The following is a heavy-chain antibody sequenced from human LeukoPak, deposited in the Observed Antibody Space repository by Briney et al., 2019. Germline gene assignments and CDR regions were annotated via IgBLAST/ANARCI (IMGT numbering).Heavy chain of an antibody. J-gene: IGHJ4*02. CDR1: GGSFSGYY. D-gene: IGHD6-13*01. Sequence: SETLSLTCAVYGGSFSGYYWSWIRQPPGKGLEWVGEINHSGSTNYNPSLKSRVTISVDTSKNQFSLKLSSVTAADTAVYYCARDKDDSRVFDYWGQGTLVTVSS. V-gene: IGHV4-34*01. CDR2: INHSGST. CDR3: ARDKDDSRVFDY.